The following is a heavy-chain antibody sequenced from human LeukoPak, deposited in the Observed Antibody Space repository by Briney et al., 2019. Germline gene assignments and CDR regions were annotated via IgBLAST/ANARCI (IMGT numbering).Heavy chain of an antibody. D-gene: IGHD3-10*01. J-gene: IGHJ6*03. CDR3: ARHQEGMVRGVLYYLDV. CDR1: GGSFSVHY. V-gene: IGHV4-34*01. CDR2: INQSGST. Sequence: SETLSLTCAVSGGSFSVHYWSWIRQPPGRGLEWIGEINQSGSTTYNPSLKSRVTLSVDTSKNQFSLTLSSVTAADTAVYFCARHQEGMVRGVLYYLDVWGKGTTVIISS.